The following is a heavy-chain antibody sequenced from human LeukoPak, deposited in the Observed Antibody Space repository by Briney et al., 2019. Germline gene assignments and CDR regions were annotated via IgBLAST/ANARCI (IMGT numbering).Heavy chain of an antibody. CDR1: GFTFSSYG. J-gene: IGHJ4*02. V-gene: IGHV3-23*01. D-gene: IGHD3-10*01. CDR2: ISGSGGST. Sequence: AGGSLRLSCAASGFTFSSYGMSWVRQAPGKGLEWVSAISGSGGSTYYADSVKGRFTISRDNSKNTLYLQMNSLRAEDTAVYYCAKDRGGTLGLYWGQGTLVTVSS. CDR3: AKDRGGTLGLY.